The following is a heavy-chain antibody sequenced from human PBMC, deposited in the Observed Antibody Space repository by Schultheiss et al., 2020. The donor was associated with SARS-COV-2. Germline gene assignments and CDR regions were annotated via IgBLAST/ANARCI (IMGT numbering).Heavy chain of an antibody. CDR1: GFTFSSYA. V-gene: IGHV3-66*01. CDR2: IYSGGST. J-gene: IGHJ4*02. Sequence: GGSLRLSCAASGFTFSSYAMSWIRQAPGKGLEWVSVIYSGGSTYYADSVKGRFTISRDNSKNTLYLQMNSLRAEDTAVYYCAKLESMSGGRYFDYWGQGTLVTVSS. CDR3: AKLESMSGGRYFDY. D-gene: IGHD2-8*02.